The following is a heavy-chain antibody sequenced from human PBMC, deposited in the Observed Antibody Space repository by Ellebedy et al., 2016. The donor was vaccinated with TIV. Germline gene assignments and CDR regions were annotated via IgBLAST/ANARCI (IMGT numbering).Heavy chain of an antibody. CDR3: ARDLTSIRDPGGDY. D-gene: IGHD2-2*02. CDR2: INPNSGGT. J-gene: IGHJ4*02. CDR1: GYTFTGYY. Sequence: ASVKVSCXASGYTFTGYYMHWVRQAPGQGLEWMGWINPNSGGTNYAQKFQGRVTMTRDTSISTAYMELSRLRSDDTAVYYCARDLTSIRDPGGDYWGQGTLVTVSS. V-gene: IGHV1-2*02.